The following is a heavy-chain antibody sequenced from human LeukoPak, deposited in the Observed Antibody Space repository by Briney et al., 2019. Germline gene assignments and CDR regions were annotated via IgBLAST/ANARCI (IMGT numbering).Heavy chain of an antibody. CDR2: IYHSGST. D-gene: IGHD3-10*01. CDR3: AADYYGSGPFDY. CDR1: GYSISSGYY. V-gene: IGHV4-38-2*01. Sequence: SETLSLTCAVSGYSISSGYYWGWLRPPPGKGLGWIGSIYHSGSTYYNPSLKRRVTISVDTSKNQFSLKLSSVTAADTAVYYCAADYYGSGPFDYWGQGTLVTVSS. J-gene: IGHJ4*02.